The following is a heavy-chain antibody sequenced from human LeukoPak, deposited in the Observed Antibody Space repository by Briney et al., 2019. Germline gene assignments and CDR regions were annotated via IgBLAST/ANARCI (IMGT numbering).Heavy chain of an antibody. CDR2: TNHSGST. D-gene: IGHD2-2*03. J-gene: IGHJ6*03. CDR3: ARGVVDIVVVPADYYYYYYMDV. V-gene: IGHV4-34*01. Sequence: SETLSLTCAVYGGSFSGYYWSWIRQPPGKGLEWIGETNHSGSTNYNPSLKSRVTISVDTSKNQFSLKLSSVTAADTAVYYCARGVVDIVVVPADYYYYYYMDVWGKGTTVTVSS. CDR1: GGSFSGYY.